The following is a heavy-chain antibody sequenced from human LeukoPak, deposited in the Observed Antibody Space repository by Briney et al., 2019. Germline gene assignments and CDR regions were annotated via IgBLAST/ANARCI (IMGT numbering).Heavy chain of an antibody. V-gene: IGHV3-23*01. CDR2: ISGSGGGT. CDR3: AKEEPAGGYYDSSGDY. J-gene: IGHJ4*02. Sequence: GGSLRLSCAASGFTFSSYAMSWVRQAPGKGLEWVSAISGSGGGTYYADSVKGRFTISRDNSKNTLYLQMNSLRAEDTAVYYCAKEEPAGGYYDSSGDYWGQGTLVTVSS. CDR1: GFTFSSYA. D-gene: IGHD3-22*01.